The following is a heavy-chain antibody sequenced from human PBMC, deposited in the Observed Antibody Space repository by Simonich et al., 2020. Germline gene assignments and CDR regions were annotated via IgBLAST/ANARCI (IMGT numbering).Heavy chain of an antibody. V-gene: IGHV4-38-2*01. D-gene: IGHD3-16*01. J-gene: IGHJ3*02. CDR3: YSAGGSAFDI. CDR2: IYHSGST. CDR1: GYSISSGYY. Sequence: QVQLQESGPGLVKPSETLSLTCAVSGYSISSGYYWGWIRQPPGKGLEWIGSIYHSGSTYYNPSLKSRVTISVDTSKNQFSLKLSSVTAADTAVYYCYSAGGSAFDIWGQGTTVTVSS.